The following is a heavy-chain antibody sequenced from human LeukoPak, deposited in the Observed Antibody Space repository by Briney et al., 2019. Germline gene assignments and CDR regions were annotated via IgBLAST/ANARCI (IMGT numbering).Heavy chain of an antibody. Sequence: ASVKVSCKASGYTFKNYDINWVRQATGHGLEWMGWMNPNSGNTGFAQKFQDRVSMTRDTPINTAYMELTSLRSGDTAVYSCARATPGGLHGYSFDYWGQGTVVTVYS. V-gene: IGHV1-8*02. D-gene: IGHD5-24*01. CDR2: MNPNSGNT. CDR3: ARATPGGLHGYSFDY. CDR1: GYTFKNYD. J-gene: IGHJ4*02.